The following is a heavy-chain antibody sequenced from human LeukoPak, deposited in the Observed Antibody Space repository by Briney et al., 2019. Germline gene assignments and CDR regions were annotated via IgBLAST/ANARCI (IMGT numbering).Heavy chain of an antibody. CDR2: ISWDGGST. CDR3: ARAGPRYSGSYYLFDY. Sequence: GGSLRLSCAASGFTFDDYAMHWVRQAPGKGLEWVSLISWDGGSTYYADSVKGRFTISRDNSKNSLYLQMNSLRAEDTALYYCARAGPRYSGSYYLFDYWGQGTLVTVSS. V-gene: IGHV3-43D*03. D-gene: IGHD1-26*01. J-gene: IGHJ4*02. CDR1: GFTFDDYA.